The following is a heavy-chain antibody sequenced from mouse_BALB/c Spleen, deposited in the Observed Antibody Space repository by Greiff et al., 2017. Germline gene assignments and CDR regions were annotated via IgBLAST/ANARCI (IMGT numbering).Heavy chain of an antibody. J-gene: IGHJ4*01. V-gene: IGHV5-6-5*01. Sequence: EVQLVESGGGLVKPGGSLKLSCAASGFTFSSYAMSWVRQTPEKRLEWVASISSGDSTYYPDSVKGRFTISRDNARNNLYLQMSSLRSEDTAMYYCARYYDCVGNYAMDYWGQGTSVTVSS. CDR3: ARYYDCVGNYAMDY. D-gene: IGHD2-4*01. CDR2: ISSGDST. CDR1: GFTFSSYA.